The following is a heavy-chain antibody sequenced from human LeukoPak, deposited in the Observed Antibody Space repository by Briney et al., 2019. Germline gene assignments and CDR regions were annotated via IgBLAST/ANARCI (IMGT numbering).Heavy chain of an antibody. CDR3: ASSSSSSPVLKYYFDY. CDR2: IYYSGST. Sequence: PGGSLRLSCAASGFSFSGYGMHWVRQPPGKGLEWIGYIYYSGSTYYNPSLKSRVTISVDTSKNQFSLKLSSVTAADTAVYYCASSSSSSPVLKYYFDYWGQGTLVTVSS. D-gene: IGHD6-13*01. J-gene: IGHJ4*02. CDR1: GFSFSGYG. V-gene: IGHV4-59*12.